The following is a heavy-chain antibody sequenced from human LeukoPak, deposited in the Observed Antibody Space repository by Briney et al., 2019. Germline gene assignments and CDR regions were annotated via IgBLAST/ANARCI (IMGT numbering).Heavy chain of an antibody. D-gene: IGHD1-7*01. J-gene: IGHJ4*02. CDR3: ANLELSGLELSGYVDY. CDR2: ISYSGGAT. V-gene: IGHV3-23*01. Sequence: GGSLRLSCSASEFTFSSSDMSWVRQAPGKGLEWVAAISYSGGATYYADSVKGRFTISRDNSKNTLYLQMNSLRPEDTAVYYCANLELSGLELSGYVDYWGQGTLVTVSS. CDR1: EFTFSSSD.